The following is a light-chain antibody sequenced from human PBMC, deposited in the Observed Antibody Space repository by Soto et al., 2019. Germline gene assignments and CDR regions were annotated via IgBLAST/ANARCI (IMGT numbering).Light chain of an antibody. Sequence: EFVLTQSPATLSLSPGERATLSCRASQSVSSSYLAWYQQNHGQAPRLLIYGASSRATGIPDRFSGGWSGTDFTLTISRLEPEDFAVYYCQQYGSSPLFTFVPGTKVDIK. CDR2: GAS. CDR1: QSVSSSY. CDR3: QQYGSSPLFT. J-gene: IGKJ3*01. V-gene: IGKV3-20*01.